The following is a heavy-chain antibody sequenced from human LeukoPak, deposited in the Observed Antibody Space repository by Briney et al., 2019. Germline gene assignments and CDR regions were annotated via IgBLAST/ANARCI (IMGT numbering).Heavy chain of an antibody. D-gene: IGHD2-21*02. V-gene: IGHV4-34*01. J-gene: IGHJ4*02. Sequence: SETLSLTCAVYGGSFSGYYWSWIRQPPGKGLEWIGEINHSGSTNYNPSLKSRVTISVDTSKNQFSLTLSSVTAADTAVYYCARGRFCLVFGYWGQGTLVTVSS. CDR1: GGSFSGYY. CDR2: INHSGST. CDR3: ARGRFCLVFGY.